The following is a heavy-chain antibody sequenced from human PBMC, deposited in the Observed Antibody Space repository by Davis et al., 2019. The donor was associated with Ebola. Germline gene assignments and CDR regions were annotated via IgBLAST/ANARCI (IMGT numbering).Heavy chain of an antibody. CDR1: GGSISGINYY. V-gene: IGHV4-39*07. CDR2: IYYTGST. J-gene: IGHJ6*03. CDR3: ARSWVKYYYYYMDV. D-gene: IGHD6-13*01. Sequence: PSETLSLTCTVSGGSISGINYYWGWIRQPPGKGLEWIGSIYYTGSTYYNPSLKSRVTISVDMSKTQFSLNLRSVTAADTAVYYCARSWVKYYYYYMDVWGKGTTVTVSS.